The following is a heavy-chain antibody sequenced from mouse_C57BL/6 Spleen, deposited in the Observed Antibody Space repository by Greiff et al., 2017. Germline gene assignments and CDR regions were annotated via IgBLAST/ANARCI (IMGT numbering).Heavy chain of an antibody. Sequence: VQRVESGPGLVAPSQSLSITCTVSGFSLTSSGVHWVRQPPGKGLEWLVVIWSDGSTTSNSALKSRLSISKDNSKSQVFLKMNSLQTDDAAMYYCARHYYYGSSDYAMDYWGQGTSVTVSS. CDR3: ARHYYYGSSDYAMDY. D-gene: IGHD1-1*01. V-gene: IGHV2-6-1*01. CDR1: GFSLTSSG. J-gene: IGHJ4*01. CDR2: IWSDGST.